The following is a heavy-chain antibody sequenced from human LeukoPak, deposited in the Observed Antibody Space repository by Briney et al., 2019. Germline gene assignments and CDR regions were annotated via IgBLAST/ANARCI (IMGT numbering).Heavy chain of an antibody. CDR1: GFTFSSYS. CDR3: ARDRNRGVDY. J-gene: IGHJ4*02. D-gene: IGHD3-16*01. CDR2: ISSSSSYI. Sequence: AGGSLRLSCAASGFTFSSYSMNWVRQAPGKGLEWVSSISSSSSYIYYADSVKGRFTISRDNAKNSLYLQMNSLRAEDTAVYYCARDRNRGVDYWGQGTLVTVSS. V-gene: IGHV3-21*01.